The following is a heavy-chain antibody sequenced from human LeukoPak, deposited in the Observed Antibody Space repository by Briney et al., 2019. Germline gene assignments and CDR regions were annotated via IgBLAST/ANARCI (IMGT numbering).Heavy chain of an antibody. V-gene: IGHV1-46*01. Sequence: ASVKVSCTASGYTFTSYYMHWVRQAPGQGLEWMGIINPGGDSTNFAQNFQGRVTLTRDTSTSTVYMELSSLSSEDTAIYYCARTLSGSGISYWGQGTLVIVSS. CDR1: GYTFTSYY. J-gene: IGHJ4*02. D-gene: IGHD3-10*01. CDR3: ARTLSGSGISY. CDR2: INPGGDST.